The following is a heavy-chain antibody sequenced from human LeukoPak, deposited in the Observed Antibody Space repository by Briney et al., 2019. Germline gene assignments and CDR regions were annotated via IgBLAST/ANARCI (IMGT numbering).Heavy chain of an antibody. CDR1: GGSISTYY. J-gene: IGHJ4*02. CDR2: ISYTVTT. V-gene: IGHV4-59*01. CDR3: ARVGDWNDLVY. D-gene: IGHD1-1*01. Sequence: SETLSLTCTVSGGSISTYYWSWIRQPPGKGLEWIGYISYTVTTNYNPSLKSRVTTSVDTSKNQFSLKLSSVTAADTAVYYCARVGDWNDLVYWGQGTLVTVSS.